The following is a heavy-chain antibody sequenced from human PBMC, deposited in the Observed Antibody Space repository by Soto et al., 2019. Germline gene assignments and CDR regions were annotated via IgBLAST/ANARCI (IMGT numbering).Heavy chain of an antibody. J-gene: IGHJ4*02. CDR1: GDTFASFG. D-gene: IGHD3-10*01. CDR3: ARDQESITDRILQY. Sequence: ASVKVSCKASGDTFASFGFSWVRQAPGQGLEWLGWISAYNGNTHYAQKVRDRVTLTTDTSTNTAYMELRSLTSDDTAVYYCARDQESITDRILQYWGQGTRVTVSP. V-gene: IGHV1-18*01. CDR2: ISAYNGNT.